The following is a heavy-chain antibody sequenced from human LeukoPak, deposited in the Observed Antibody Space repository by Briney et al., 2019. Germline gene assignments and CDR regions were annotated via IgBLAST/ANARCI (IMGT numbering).Heavy chain of an antibody. V-gene: IGHV4-34*01. J-gene: IGHJ4*02. D-gene: IGHD5-18*01. Sequence: PSETLSLTCAVYGGSFSGYYWSWIRQPPGKGLEWIGEINHSGSTNYNPSLKSRGTISVDTSKNHFSLKLSSVTAADTAVYYCARGGYSYYYFDYWGQGTLVTVSS. CDR2: INHSGST. CDR1: GGSFSGYY. CDR3: ARGGYSYYYFDY.